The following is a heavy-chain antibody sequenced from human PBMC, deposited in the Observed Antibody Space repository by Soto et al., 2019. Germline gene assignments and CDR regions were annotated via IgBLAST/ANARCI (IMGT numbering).Heavy chain of an antibody. CDR2: IYYSGST. V-gene: IGHV4-31*03. Sequence: LSLTCTVSGGSISSGGYYWSWIRQHQGKGLEWIGYIYYSGSTYYNPSLKSRVTISVDTSKNQFSLKLSSVTAADTAVYYCAREASITIFGVVTAKANWFDPWGQGTLVTVSS. CDR1: GGSISSGGYY. J-gene: IGHJ5*02. D-gene: IGHD3-3*01. CDR3: AREASITIFGVVTAKANWFDP.